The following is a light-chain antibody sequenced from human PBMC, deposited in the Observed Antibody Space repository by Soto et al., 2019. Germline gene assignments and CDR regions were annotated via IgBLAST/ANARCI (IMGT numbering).Light chain of an antibody. J-gene: IGKJ1*01. CDR2: GAS. Sequence: EVVLTQSPATLSLSPGERATLSCRASQNVRTFLDWYQQKPGQAPRLLIYGASNRATGIPARFSGSGSGTDFTLTISSLEPEDFAVYYCQQHSHWPPWTLGQGTRVEIQ. CDR1: QNVRTF. V-gene: IGKV3-11*01. CDR3: QQHSHWPPWT.